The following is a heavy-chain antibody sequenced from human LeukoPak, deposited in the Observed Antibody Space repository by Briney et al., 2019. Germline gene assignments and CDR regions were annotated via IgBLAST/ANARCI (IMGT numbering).Heavy chain of an antibody. CDR3: ATSITMVRGVIISGDWFDP. CDR1: GYTFTSYG. J-gene: IGHJ5*02. D-gene: IGHD3-10*01. V-gene: IGHV1-18*01. Sequence: GASVKVSRKASGYTFTSYGISWVRQAPGQGLEWMGSISPYNGNTNYAQKLQGRVTMTTDTSTSTAYMDLRSLRSDDTALYYCATSITMVRGVIISGDWFDPWGQGTLVTVSS. CDR2: ISPYNGNT.